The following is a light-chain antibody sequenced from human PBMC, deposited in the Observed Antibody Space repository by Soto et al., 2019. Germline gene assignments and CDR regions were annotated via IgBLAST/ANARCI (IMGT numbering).Light chain of an antibody. CDR1: NIGSKS. CDR2: YDS. CDR3: QVWDSSSDHRAV. Sequence: SYELTQPPSVSVAPGKTARITCGGNNIGSKSVYWYQQKPGQAPVLVIYYDSDRPSGIPERFSGSNSGNTATLTISRVEAGDEADYYCQVWDSSSDHRAVFGGGTQLTVL. J-gene: IGLJ7*01. V-gene: IGLV3-21*04.